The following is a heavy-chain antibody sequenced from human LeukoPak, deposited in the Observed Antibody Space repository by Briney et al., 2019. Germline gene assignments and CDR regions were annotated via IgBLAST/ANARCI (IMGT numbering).Heavy chain of an antibody. D-gene: IGHD4-17*01. CDR3: ARHLYGDYFFDY. CDR1: GYTFNRYS. V-gene: IGHV1-18*01. CDR2: INAYNGNT. J-gene: IGHJ4*02. Sequence: ASVKVSCKASGYTFNRYSISWVRQAPGQGLEWMGWINAYNGNTSYAQKSQGRVTMTTDTSTSTAYMELRSLRSDDTAVYYCARHLYGDYFFDYWGQGTLITVSS.